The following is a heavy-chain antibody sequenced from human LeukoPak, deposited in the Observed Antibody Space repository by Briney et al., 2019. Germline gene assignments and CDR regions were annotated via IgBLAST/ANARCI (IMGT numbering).Heavy chain of an antibody. CDR2: INLDGSEV. J-gene: IGHJ4*02. CDR3: AREAMASFDY. V-gene: IGHV3-7*01. D-gene: IGHD5-24*01. Sequence: GGSLRLSCADSGFTFRRYYMSWLRQAPGKVLEWVANINLDGSEVYYVDSVKGRFTISRDNAKNSLYLQMNSLRAEDTAVYYCAREAMASFDYWGRGTLVTVSS. CDR1: GFTFRRYY.